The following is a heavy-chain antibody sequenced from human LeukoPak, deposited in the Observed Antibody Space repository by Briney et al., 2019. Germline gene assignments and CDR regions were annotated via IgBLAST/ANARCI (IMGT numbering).Heavy chain of an antibody. CDR1: GFTFSSYT. D-gene: IGHD3-16*02. V-gene: IGHV3-21*04. Sequence: GGSLRLSCAASGFTFSSYTMNWVRQAPGKGLEWVSSITSSSSYIYYADSVRGRFTISRDNAKNSLYLQMNSLRAEDTAVYYCARANYDYVWGSYRFKPQFDYWGQGTLVTVSS. CDR3: ARANYDYVWGSYRFKPQFDY. CDR2: ITSSSSYI. J-gene: IGHJ4*02.